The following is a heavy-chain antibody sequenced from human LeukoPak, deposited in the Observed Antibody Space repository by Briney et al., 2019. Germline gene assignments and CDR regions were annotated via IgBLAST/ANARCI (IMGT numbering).Heavy chain of an antibody. CDR2: ISGSGGST. CDR3: ARTNHPQWLVLGYYFDY. Sequence: HPGGSLRLSCAASGFTFSSYAMSWVRQAPGKGLEWVSAISGSGGSTYYADSVKGRFTISRDNSKNTLYLQMNSLRAEDTAVYYCARTNHPQWLVLGYYFDYWGQGTLVTVSS. D-gene: IGHD6-19*01. CDR1: GFTFSSYA. V-gene: IGHV3-23*01. J-gene: IGHJ4*02.